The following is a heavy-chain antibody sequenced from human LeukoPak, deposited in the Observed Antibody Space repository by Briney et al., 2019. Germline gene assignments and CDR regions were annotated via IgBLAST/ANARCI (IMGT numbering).Heavy chain of an antibody. V-gene: IGHV1-8*02. CDR1: GYTFTSYG. Sequence: ASVKVSCKASGYTFTSYGINWVRQATGQGLEWMGWMNPNSGNTGYAQKFQGRVTMTRNTSISTAYMELSSLRSEDTAVYYCARVAVPMRVRGYDYWGQGTLVTVSS. CDR2: MNPNSGNT. CDR3: ARVAVPMRVRGYDY. D-gene: IGHD6-19*01. J-gene: IGHJ4*02.